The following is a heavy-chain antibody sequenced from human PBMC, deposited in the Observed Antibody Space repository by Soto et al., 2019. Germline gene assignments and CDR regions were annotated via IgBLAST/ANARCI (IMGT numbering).Heavy chain of an antibody. CDR1: VFTFIDYY. D-gene: IGHD2-21*02. V-gene: IGHV3-11*06. J-gene: IGHJ4*02. Sequence: KPGWSLRLSCASSVFTFIDYYMSWIRQAPGKGLEWVSYISSSSSYTNYADSVKGRFTISRDNAKNSLYLQMNSLRAEDTAVYYCARVVGVTIRAGLPGYWGQGTLVTVSS. CDR2: ISSSSSYT. CDR3: ARVVGVTIRAGLPGY.